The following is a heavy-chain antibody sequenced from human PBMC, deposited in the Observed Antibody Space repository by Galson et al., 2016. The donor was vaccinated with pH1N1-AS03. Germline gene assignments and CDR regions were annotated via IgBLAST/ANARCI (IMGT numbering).Heavy chain of an antibody. CDR3: ATGHYYSGLYRDAFDT. CDR2: IDPSDSYI. V-gene: IGHV5-10-1*01. J-gene: IGHJ3*02. D-gene: IGHD1-26*01. CDR1: GYPFTSYW. Sequence: QSGAEVKKPGESLRISCKGSGYPFTSYWINWVRQMPGKGLEWIGRIDPSDSYINYSPAFEGRVTISSDKSTTTAYLQWNDLKSADTAVYFCATGHYYSGLYRDAFDTWGQGTRVTASS.